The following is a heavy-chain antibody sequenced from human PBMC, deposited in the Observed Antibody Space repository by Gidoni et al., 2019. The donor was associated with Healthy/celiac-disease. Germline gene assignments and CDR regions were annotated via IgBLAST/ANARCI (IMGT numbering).Heavy chain of an antibody. D-gene: IGHD6-6*01. J-gene: IGHJ3*02. V-gene: IGHV3-30*18. CDR2: ISYDGSNK. Sequence: QVQLVASGGGVVQTGRSLRLSGAAYGFTLSRYGMHWVRQAPGKGLEGVAVISYDGSNKYYADSVKGRFTISRDNSKNTLYLQMNSLRAEDTAVYYCAKDGEYSSSSGAFDIWGQGTMVTVSS. CDR1: GFTLSRYG. CDR3: AKDGEYSSSSGAFDI.